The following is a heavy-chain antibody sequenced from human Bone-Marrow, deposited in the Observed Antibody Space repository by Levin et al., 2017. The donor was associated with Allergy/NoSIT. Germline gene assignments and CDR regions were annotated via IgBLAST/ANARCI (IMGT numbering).Heavy chain of an antibody. CDR1: GGSISPNY. Sequence: SETLSLTCTVSGGSISPNYWSWIRQPPGKGLEYIGYISYSGSTNYNPSLKSRVTLSADTSKNQFSLTLNSVTAADTAVYYCARTAGIAVAALFEDWYFDLWGRGTLVTVSS. J-gene: IGHJ2*01. CDR3: ARTAGIAVAALFEDWYFDL. V-gene: IGHV4-59*01. D-gene: IGHD6-19*01. CDR2: ISYSGST.